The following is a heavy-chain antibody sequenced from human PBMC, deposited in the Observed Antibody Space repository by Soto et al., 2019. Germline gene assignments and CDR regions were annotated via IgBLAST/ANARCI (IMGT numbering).Heavy chain of an antibody. V-gene: IGHV5-51*01. CDR3: ARPVYCSRTDCSDFDY. Sequence: GESLKISCKGSGYTFTNYWIGWVRQMPGKGLEWMGIIYPGDSDTTYSPSFQGQVTISADKSISTAYLQWSSLKASDTAIYYCARPVYCSRTDCSDFDYWGKGSQVTVPS. J-gene: IGHJ4*02. CDR2: IYPGDSDT. CDR1: GYTFTNYW. D-gene: IGHD2-2*01.